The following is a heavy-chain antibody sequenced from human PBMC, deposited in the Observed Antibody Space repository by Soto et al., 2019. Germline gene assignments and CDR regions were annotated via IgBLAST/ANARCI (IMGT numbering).Heavy chain of an antibody. Sequence: SETLSLTCTVSGGSISSYYWNWIRQPPGTGLEWIGEINNSGSTNYNPSLKSRVTISVDTSKNQFSLKLTSVTAADTAVYYCARDKITRLLDYWGQGTLVTVSS. V-gene: IGHV4-34*01. CDR3: ARDKITRLLDY. CDR1: GGSISSYY. CDR2: INNSGST. J-gene: IGHJ4*02. D-gene: IGHD3-10*01.